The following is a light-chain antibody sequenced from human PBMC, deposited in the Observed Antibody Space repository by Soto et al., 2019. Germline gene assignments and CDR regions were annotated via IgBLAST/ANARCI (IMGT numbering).Light chain of an antibody. CDR2: WAS. CDR3: QQYYGTSWT. J-gene: IGKJ1*01. Sequence: DIVMTQSPDSLAVSLGERATINCKSSQSILYTSDNKNYLAWYQQKPGQPPKLLIYWASARESGVPDRFSGSGSGTDFTLPISSLQAEDVAVYYCQQYYGTSWTFGQGTKVEIK. V-gene: IGKV4-1*01. CDR1: QSILYTSDNKNY.